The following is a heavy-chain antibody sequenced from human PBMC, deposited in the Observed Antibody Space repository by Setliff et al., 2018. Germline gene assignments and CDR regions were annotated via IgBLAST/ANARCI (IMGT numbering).Heavy chain of an antibody. J-gene: IGHJ4*02. V-gene: IGHV4-34*01. CDR2: ISHSGST. CDR1: GGSLNVYF. D-gene: IGHD3-10*01. Sequence: SETLSLTCAVYGGSLNVYFWSWIRQPPGKGLEWIGEISHSGSTNYNPSLKSRVTMSVDKSKNQFSLKLSSVTAADAALYYCAASRAYTGAVEEWFLPKTFDFWGQGSPVTVSS. CDR3: AASRAYTGAVEEWFLPKTFDF.